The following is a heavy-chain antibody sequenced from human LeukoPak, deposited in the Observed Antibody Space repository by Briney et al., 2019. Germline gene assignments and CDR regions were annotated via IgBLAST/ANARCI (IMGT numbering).Heavy chain of an antibody. CDR3: AKGLGGTYYFDY. J-gene: IGHJ4*02. Sequence: GGSLRLSCAASAFTFRSFGMHWVRQTPGKGLQWVAFISDDGTTQYYSDSVKGRFTISRDNSKDTVFLQMNSLRAEDTAVYYCAKGLGGTYYFDYWGQGTLVTVSS. CDR1: AFTFRSFG. D-gene: IGHD1-26*01. CDR2: ISDDGTTQ. V-gene: IGHV3-30*18.